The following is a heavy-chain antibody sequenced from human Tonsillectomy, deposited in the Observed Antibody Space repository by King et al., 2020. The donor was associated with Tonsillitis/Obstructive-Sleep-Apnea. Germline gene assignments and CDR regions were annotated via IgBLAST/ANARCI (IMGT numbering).Heavy chain of an antibody. J-gene: IGHJ2*01. CDR1: GFTFSTYA. Sequence: VQLVESGGGLVQPGGSLRLSCAASGFTFSTYAMSWVRQAPGKGLEWVSAISGSGSSTYYADSVKGRFTISRDNSKNTLYLQINSLRAEDTAVYYCAKSISSSSRKPFDLWGRGTLVTVSS. V-gene: IGHV3-23*04. CDR3: AKSISSSSRKPFDL. D-gene: IGHD2-2*01. CDR2: ISGSGSST.